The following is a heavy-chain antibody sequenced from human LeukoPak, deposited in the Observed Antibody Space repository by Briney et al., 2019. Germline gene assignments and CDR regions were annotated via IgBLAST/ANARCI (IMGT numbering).Heavy chain of an antibody. J-gene: IGHJ4*02. V-gene: IGHV3-48*02. D-gene: IGHD3-9*01. CDR1: GFPFGSHV. CDR2: INHNAEMI. CDR3: ARDHDWAFDL. Sequence: GSLRLSCEGSGFPFGSHVMSWVRQAPGKGLEWIAYINHNAEMIFYPDFVKGRFTISRDNPKKSLYLQMNALRYEDTAIYYCARDHDWAFDLWGQGTLVTVSS.